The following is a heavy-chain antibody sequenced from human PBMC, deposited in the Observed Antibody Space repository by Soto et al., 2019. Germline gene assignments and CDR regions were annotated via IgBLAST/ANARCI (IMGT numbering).Heavy chain of an antibody. V-gene: IGHV2-5*02. CDR2: IYWDDDK. CDR3: AHRGRGTVTTPGGRENYYYYMDV. CDR1: GFSLSTSGAG. J-gene: IGHJ6*03. Sequence: QITLKESGPTLVKPTQTLTLTCTFSGFSLSTSGAGVGWIRQPPGKALEWLALIYWDDDKRYSPSLKSRLTITKDTSKNQVVLTMTNMDPVDTATYYCAHRGRGTVTTPGGRENYYYYMDVWGKGTTVTVSS. D-gene: IGHD4-17*01.